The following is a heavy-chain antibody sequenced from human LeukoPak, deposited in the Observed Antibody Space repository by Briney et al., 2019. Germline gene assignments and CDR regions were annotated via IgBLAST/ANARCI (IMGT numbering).Heavy chain of an antibody. Sequence: SVKVSCKASGFTFTSSAMQWVRQARGQRLEWIGWIVVGSGSTNYAQKFQERVTITRDMSTSTAYMELSSLRSEDTAVYYCAANASYDSSPFDYWGQGTLVTVSS. CDR2: IVVGSGST. CDR3: AANASYDSSPFDY. V-gene: IGHV1-58*02. D-gene: IGHD3-22*01. J-gene: IGHJ4*02. CDR1: GFTFTSSA.